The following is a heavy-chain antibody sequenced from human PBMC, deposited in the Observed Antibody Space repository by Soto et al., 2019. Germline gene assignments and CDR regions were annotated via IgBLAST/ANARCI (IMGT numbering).Heavy chain of an antibody. CDR3: ASGTNGAFFVY. CDR1: GFTFSDYY. V-gene: IGHV3-11*01. Sequence: QVQLVESGGGLIKPGGSLRLSCAASGFTFSDYYMSWSRQAPGKGLEWVSYVSSRSSTIFYADSVKGRFTIPRDNVKNSLYLQMNSLRAEDTAVYYCASGTNGAFFVYWGQGILVTVSS. D-gene: IGHD2-8*01. J-gene: IGHJ4*02. CDR2: VSSRSSTI.